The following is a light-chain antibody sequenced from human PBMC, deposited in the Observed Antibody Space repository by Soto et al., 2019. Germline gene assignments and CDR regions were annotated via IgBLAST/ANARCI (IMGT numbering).Light chain of an antibody. CDR1: QSVSSSY. Sequence: ELVFTQPAGTLSLSREERSTLSSRAIQSVSSSYLAWYQQKPGQAPRLLIYGASSRATGMADRFSGSGSGTEFTLTISRLEHEDFVVYYCQQYGSSHPFTFGGGTKVDIK. J-gene: IGKJ4*01. CDR2: GAS. V-gene: IGKV3-20*01. CDR3: QQYGSSHPFT.